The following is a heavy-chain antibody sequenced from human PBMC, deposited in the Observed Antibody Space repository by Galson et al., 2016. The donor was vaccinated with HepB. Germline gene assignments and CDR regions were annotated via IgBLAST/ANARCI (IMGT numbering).Heavy chain of an antibody. CDR2: IYYSGST. CDR3: ARGNYNDFWSGYYWFDP. J-gene: IGHJ5*02. CDR1: VGSISSGFYY. Sequence: TLSLTCTVSVGSISSGFYYWSWIRQHPGKGLEWIGYIYYSGSTYYNPSLKSRVTMSLDKSKNQFSLKLSSVTAADTAVYYCARGNYNDFWSGYYWFDPWGQGTLVTVSS. V-gene: IGHV4-31*03. D-gene: IGHD3/OR15-3a*01.